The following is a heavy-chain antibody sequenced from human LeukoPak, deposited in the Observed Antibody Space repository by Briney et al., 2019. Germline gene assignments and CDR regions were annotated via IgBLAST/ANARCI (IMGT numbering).Heavy chain of an antibody. CDR2: INPNSGGT. D-gene: IGHD6-13*01. V-gene: IGHV1-2*02. J-gene: IGHJ4*02. Sequence: ASVKVSCKASGYTFTGYYMHWVRQAPGQGLEWMGWINPNSGGTNYAQKFQGRVTMTRDTSISTAYMELSRPRSDDTAVYYCARDWQQLGDGEDYWGQGTLVTVSS. CDR1: GYTFTGYY. CDR3: ARDWQQLGDGEDY.